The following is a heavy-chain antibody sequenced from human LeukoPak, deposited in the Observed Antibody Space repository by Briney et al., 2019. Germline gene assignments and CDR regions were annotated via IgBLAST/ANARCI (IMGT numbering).Heavy chain of an antibody. D-gene: IGHD4-17*01. CDR2: ISWDGGTT. V-gene: IGHV3-43*01. Sequence: GGSLRLSCAASGFIFSTYNMNWVRQAPGKGLEWVSLISWDGGTTYYADSVKGRFTISRDNYKNSLFLQMNSLRTEDTALYYCAKDMTTVTTFWFDPWGQGTLVTVSS. CDR3: AKDMTTVTTFWFDP. J-gene: IGHJ5*02. CDR1: GFIFSTYN.